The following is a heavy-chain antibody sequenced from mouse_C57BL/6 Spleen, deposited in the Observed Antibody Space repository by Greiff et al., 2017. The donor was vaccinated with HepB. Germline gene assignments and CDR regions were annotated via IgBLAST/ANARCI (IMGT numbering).Heavy chain of an antibody. Sequence: EVQRVESGGGLVQPGGSLSLSCAASGFTFTDYYMSWVRQPPGKALEWLGFIRNKANGYTTEYSASVKGRFTISRDNSQSILYLQMNALRAEDSATYYCARYGYYPFDYWGQGTTLTVSS. J-gene: IGHJ2*01. V-gene: IGHV7-3*01. CDR3: ARYGYYPFDY. CDR1: GFTFTDYY. CDR2: IRNKANGYTT. D-gene: IGHD2-3*01.